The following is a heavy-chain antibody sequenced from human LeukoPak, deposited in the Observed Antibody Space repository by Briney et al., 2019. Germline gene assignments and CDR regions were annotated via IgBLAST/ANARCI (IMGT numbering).Heavy chain of an antibody. Sequence: SETLSLTCTVSGGSISSYYWSWIRQPPGKGLEWIGYIHYSGSTNNNPSLKSRVTISVDTSRNQFSMNLNSVTAADTAVYYCAKGAGPPWFDPWGQGTLVTVSS. J-gene: IGHJ5*02. V-gene: IGHV4-59*08. CDR3: AKGAGPPWFDP. D-gene: IGHD6-19*01. CDR2: IHYSGST. CDR1: GGSISSYY.